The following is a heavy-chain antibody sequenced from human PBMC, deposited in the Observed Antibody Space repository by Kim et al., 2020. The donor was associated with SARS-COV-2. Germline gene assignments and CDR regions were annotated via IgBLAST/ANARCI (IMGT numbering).Heavy chain of an antibody. CDR2: N. D-gene: IGHD6-19*01. Sequence: NDNTISVKSRITINPDTSKNQFSLQLNAVTPEDTAVYYCARRSSGLGFDYWGQGTLVTVSS. J-gene: IGHJ4*02. V-gene: IGHV6-1*01. CDR3: ARRSSGLGFDY.